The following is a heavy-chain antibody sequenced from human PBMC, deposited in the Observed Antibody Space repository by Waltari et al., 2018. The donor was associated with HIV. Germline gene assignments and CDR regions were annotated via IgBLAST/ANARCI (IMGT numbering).Heavy chain of an antibody. CDR1: AYNYW. CDR3: AALNGAEWDLVAGS. CDR2: IFIGNSDT. J-gene: IGHJ5*02. V-gene: IGHV5-51*01. D-gene: IGHD1-26*01. Sequence: EVRLVQSGAEVRKPGDSLKISCKAPAYNYWIGWVRQMPGKGLEWMGFIFIGNSDTKYSPSFHGHVTISADKSISTANLEWRSLRASDTAMYYCAALNGAEWDLVAGSWGQGTLVTVSS.